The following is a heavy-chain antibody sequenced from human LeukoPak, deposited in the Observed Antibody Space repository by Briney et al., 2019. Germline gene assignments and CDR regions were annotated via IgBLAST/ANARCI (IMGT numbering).Heavy chain of an antibody. CDR1: GYTFTSYY. D-gene: IGHD6-19*01. CDR2: INPSGGST. Sequence: ASVKVSCKASGYTFTSYYMHWVRQAPGQGLEWMGIINPSGGSTSYAQKFQGRVTMTRDMSTSTVYMELSSLRSEDTAVYYCARPRGEAYSSGWYFDYWGQGTLVTVPS. V-gene: IGHV1-46*01. CDR3: ARPRGEAYSSGWYFDY. J-gene: IGHJ4*02.